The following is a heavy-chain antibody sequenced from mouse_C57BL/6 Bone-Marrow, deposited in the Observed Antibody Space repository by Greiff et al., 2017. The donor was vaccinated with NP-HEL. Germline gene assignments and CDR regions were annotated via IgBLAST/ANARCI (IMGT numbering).Heavy chain of an antibody. D-gene: IGHD2-4*01. Sequence: VQLKESGAELVRPGASVQLSCTASGFNIKDDYMHWVKQRPDQGLEWIGWIDPENGATEYASKFQGKATITADTSSNTAYLQLSSLTSENTAVYYCTTVIYYDYDEGYWGQGTTLTVSS. CDR2: IDPENGAT. CDR3: TTVIYYDYDEGY. CDR1: GFNIKDDY. V-gene: IGHV14-4*01. J-gene: IGHJ2*01.